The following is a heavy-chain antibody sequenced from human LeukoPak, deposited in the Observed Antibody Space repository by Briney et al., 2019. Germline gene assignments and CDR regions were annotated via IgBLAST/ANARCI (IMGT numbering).Heavy chain of an antibody. CDR3: ARDNGVAVAGHYYYYGMDV. J-gene: IGHJ6*02. CDR1: GGSISSYY. Sequence: SETLSLTCTVSGGSISSYYWSWIRQHPGKGLEWIGYIYYSGSTYYNPSLKSRVTISVDTSKNQFSLKLSSVTAADTAVYYCARDNGVAVAGHYYYYGMDVWGQGTTVTVSS. D-gene: IGHD6-19*01. V-gene: IGHV4-59*06. CDR2: IYYSGST.